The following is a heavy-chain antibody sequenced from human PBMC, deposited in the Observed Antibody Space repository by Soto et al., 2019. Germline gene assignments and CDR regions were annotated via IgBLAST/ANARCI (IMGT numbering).Heavy chain of an antibody. V-gene: IGHV1-69*13. D-gene: IGHD2-8*02. CDR1: GGTFSIYG. CDR2: IIPILTTP. CDR3: ATSVGIAPTGEDGMDV. J-gene: IGHJ6*02. Sequence: SLKVSCKASGGTFSIYGFSWVRQAPGQGPEWIGGIIPILTTPNYAQKFHGRVTIVADESTTTVYMELSSLKSEDTAVYYCATSVGIAPTGEDGMDVWGQGTSVTVSS.